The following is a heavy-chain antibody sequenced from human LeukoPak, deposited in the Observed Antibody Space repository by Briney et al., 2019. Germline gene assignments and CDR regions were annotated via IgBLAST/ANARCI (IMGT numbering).Heavy chain of an antibody. Sequence: PGGSLRLSCAASGFTFNNYGMHWVRQAPGKGLEWVAFIRYNGNNQYYADSVKGRFTISRDNSKNMLYLFMNNLRAEDTAVYYCALLGGKLLWRIDYWGQGTRVTVSS. CDR1: GFTFNNYG. V-gene: IGHV3-30*02. CDR3: ALLGGKLLWRIDY. CDR2: IRYNGNNQ. J-gene: IGHJ4*02. D-gene: IGHD3-10*01.